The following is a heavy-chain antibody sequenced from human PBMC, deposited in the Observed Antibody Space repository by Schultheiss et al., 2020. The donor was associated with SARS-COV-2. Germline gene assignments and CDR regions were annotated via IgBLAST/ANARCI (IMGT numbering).Heavy chain of an antibody. CDR3: ARGYSGLRYFDWLGGDFDY. CDR1: GFTFSSYW. J-gene: IGHJ4*02. Sequence: GESLKISCAASGFTFSSYWMSWVRQAPGKGLEWVANIKQDGSEKYYVDSVKGRFTISRDNAKNSLYLQMNSLRAEDTAVYYCARGYSGLRYFDWLGGDFDYWGQGTLVTVSS. CDR2: IKQDGSEK. V-gene: IGHV3-7*01. D-gene: IGHD3-9*01.